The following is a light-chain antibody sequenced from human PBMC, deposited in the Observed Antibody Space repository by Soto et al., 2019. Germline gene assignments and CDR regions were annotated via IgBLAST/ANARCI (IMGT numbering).Light chain of an antibody. CDR3: QQYYSYPRT. J-gene: IGKJ1*01. CDR1: QGISSY. Sequence: AIRMTQSPSSLSASTGDRVTITCRASQGISSYLAWYQQKPGKAPKLLIYAASTLQSGVPSRFSGSGSGTEFTLTISCLQSEDFATYYCQQYYSYPRTFGKGTKVEIK. V-gene: IGKV1-8*01. CDR2: AAS.